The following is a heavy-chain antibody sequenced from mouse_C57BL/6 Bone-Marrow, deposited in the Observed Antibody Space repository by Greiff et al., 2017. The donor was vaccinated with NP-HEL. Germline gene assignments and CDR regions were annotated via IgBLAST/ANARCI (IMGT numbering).Heavy chain of an antibody. CDR3: ARAYYGKDYAMDY. D-gene: IGHD1-1*01. CDR2: ISSGSSTI. V-gene: IGHV5-17*01. CDR1: GFTFSDYG. Sequence: EVKLVESGGGLVKPGGSLTLSCAASGFTFSDYGMHWVRQAPEKGLEWVAYISSGSSTIYYADTVKGRFTISRDHAKNTLFLLMTSLRSEDKAMYYCARAYYGKDYAMDYWGQGTSVTVSS. J-gene: IGHJ4*01.